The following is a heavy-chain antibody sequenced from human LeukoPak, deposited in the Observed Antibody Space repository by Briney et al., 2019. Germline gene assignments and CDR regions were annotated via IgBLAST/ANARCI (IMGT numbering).Heavy chain of an antibody. CDR2: INSDGSST. V-gene: IGHV3-74*01. CDR3: ARPRTGTRNAFDI. CDR1: GFTFSSYW. Sequence: GGSLRLSCAASGFTFSSYWMHWVRQAPGKGLVWVSRINSDGSSTNYADSVEGRFTISRDNAKNTLDLQMNSLRAEDTAVYYCARPRTGTRNAFDIWGQGIMVTVSS. J-gene: IGHJ3*02. D-gene: IGHD1/OR15-1a*01.